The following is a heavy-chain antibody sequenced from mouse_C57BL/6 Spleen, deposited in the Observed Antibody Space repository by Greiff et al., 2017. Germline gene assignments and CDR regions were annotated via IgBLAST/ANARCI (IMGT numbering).Heavy chain of an antibody. V-gene: IGHV1-81*01. CDR1: GYTFTSYG. J-gene: IGHJ2*01. CDR3: ARNNYGNYHYFDY. Sequence: VKLMESGAELARPGASVKLSCKASGYTFTSYGISWVKQRTGQGLEWIGEIYPRSGNTYYNEKFKGKATLTADKSSSTAYMELRSLTSEDSAVYFCARNNYGNYHYFDYWGQGTTLTVSS. D-gene: IGHD2-1*01. CDR2: IYPRSGNT.